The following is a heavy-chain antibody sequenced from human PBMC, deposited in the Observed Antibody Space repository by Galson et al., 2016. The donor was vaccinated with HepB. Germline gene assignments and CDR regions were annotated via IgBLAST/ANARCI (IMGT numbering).Heavy chain of an antibody. CDR1: GDSIMHSDYF. CDR2: IHSNVNA. CDR3: ARGRRGIDCPKYNWFDS. D-gene: IGHD2-21*02. Sequence: TLSLTCSVSGDSIMHSDYFWTWIRPSAERGLEWIGRIHSNVNASYNPSLKSRLTLSIDTSRKDLSLPVSSVTAADTAVYYCARGRRGIDCPKYNWFDSWGPGTLVTVSS. J-gene: IGHJ5*01. V-gene: IGHV4-61*02.